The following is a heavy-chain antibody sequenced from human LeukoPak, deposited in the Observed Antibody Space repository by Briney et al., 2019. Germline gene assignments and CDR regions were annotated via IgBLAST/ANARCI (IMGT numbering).Heavy chain of an antibody. J-gene: IGHJ6*03. Sequence: PPETLSLTCAVYGGSFSGYYWSWIRQPPGKGLEWIGEINHSGITNYNPSLKSRVTISVDTYKNQFSLKLSSVTPADTAVYYCARGPARIRSRYYYYCYMDVWGKGTTVTVSS. D-gene: IGHD2-15*01. CDR3: ARGPARIRSRYYYYCYMDV. V-gene: IGHV4-34*01. CDR1: GGSFSGYY. CDR2: INHSGIT.